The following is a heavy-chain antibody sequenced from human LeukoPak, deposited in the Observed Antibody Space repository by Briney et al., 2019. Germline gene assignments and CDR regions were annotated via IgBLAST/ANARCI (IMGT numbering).Heavy chain of an antibody. D-gene: IGHD6-13*01. CDR1: GFTVSSNY. V-gene: IGHV3-66*01. Sequence: GGSLRLSCAASGFTVSSNYMSWVRQAPGKGLEGVSVIYSGGSTYYADSVKGRFTISRDNSKNTLYLQMNSLRVEDTAVYYCATSQQLARNDAFDIWGQGTMVTVSS. CDR3: ATSQQLARNDAFDI. J-gene: IGHJ3*02. CDR2: IYSGGST.